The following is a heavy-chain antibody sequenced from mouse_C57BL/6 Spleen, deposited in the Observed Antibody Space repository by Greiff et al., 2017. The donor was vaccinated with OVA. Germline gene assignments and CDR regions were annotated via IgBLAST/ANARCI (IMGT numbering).Heavy chain of an antibody. D-gene: IGHD1-1*01. J-gene: IGHJ3*01. V-gene: IGHV1-52*01. Sequence: QVQLQQPGAELVRPGSSVKLSCKASGYTFTSYWMHWVKQRPIQGLEWIGNIYPSDSETHYNQKFKDKATLTVDKSSSTAYMQLSSLTSEDSAVYYCARDGSSYHSAWFAYWGQGTLVTVSA. CDR2: IYPSDSET. CDR1: GYTFTSYW. CDR3: ARDGSSYHSAWFAY.